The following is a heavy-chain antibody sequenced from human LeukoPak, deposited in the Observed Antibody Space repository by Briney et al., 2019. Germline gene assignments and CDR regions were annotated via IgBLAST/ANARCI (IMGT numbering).Heavy chain of an antibody. D-gene: IGHD3-22*01. CDR2: IYSAGDK. CDR1: GFALSTNY. Sequence: LSGGSLRLSCAASGFALSTNYMTWVRQAPGKGLEWVSLIYSAGDKYYADSVKGRFTISRDNFKNTLYLQMDSLRAEDTAVYHCARAALEFDNSGRGCWGRGTLVTVSS. V-gene: IGHV3-66*01. CDR3: ARAALEFDNSGRGC. J-gene: IGHJ4*02.